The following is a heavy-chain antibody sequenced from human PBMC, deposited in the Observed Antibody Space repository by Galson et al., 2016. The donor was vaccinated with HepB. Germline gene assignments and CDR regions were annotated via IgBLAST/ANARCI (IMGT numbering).Heavy chain of an antibody. CDR3: AKDGDTPNYYESSGYYYYFDF. CDR1: GFTFSSYA. Sequence: SLRLSCAASGFTFSSYAMSWVRQAPGKGLEWVSAISATGGSTSYADSVKGRFTFSRDNSKNTLYLQMNSLRAGDTAVYYCAKDGDTPNYYESSGYYYYFDFLGQGTLVTVSS. V-gene: IGHV3-23*01. CDR2: ISATGGST. J-gene: IGHJ4*02. D-gene: IGHD3-22*01.